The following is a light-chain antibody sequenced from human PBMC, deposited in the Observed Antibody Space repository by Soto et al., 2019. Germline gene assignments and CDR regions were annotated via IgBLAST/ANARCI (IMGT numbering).Light chain of an antibody. CDR2: AAS. J-gene: IGKJ1*01. CDR1: QDIRND. Sequence: AIQMTLSPSSLSASVGDRVTITCRASQDIRNDLGWYQQKPGKAPKLLIYAASSLQSGVPSRFSGSGSGIDFTLTISSLLPEDFATYYCLQDYNYPRTFGQGTKVEIK. V-gene: IGKV1-6*01. CDR3: LQDYNYPRT.